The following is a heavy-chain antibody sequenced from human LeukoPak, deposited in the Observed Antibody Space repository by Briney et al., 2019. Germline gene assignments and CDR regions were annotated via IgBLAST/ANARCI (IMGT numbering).Heavy chain of an antibody. CDR1: GFTFSGYG. V-gene: IGHV3-30*03. Sequence: GGSLRLSCAASGFTFSGYGMHWVRQAPGKGLEWVAVISYDGSNKYYADSVKGRFTISRDNAKNSLYLQMNSLRAEDTAVYYCARRSPNYYFDYWGQGTPVTVSS. CDR3: ARRSPNYYFDY. J-gene: IGHJ4*02. CDR2: ISYDGSNK.